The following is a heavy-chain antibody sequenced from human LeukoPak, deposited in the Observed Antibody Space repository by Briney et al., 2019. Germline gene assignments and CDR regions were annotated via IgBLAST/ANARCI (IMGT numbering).Heavy chain of an antibody. J-gene: IGHJ6*03. V-gene: IGHV3-30*04. CDR1: GFTFSSYA. CDR2: ISYDGSNK. Sequence: GGSLRLSCAASGFTFSSYAMHWVRQAPGKGLEWVAVISYDGSNKYYADSVKGRFTISRDNSKNTLYLQMNSLRAEDTAVYYCAKVGAYALLDYYYYMDVWGKGTTVTVSS. CDR3: AKVGAYALLDYYYYMDV. D-gene: IGHD2-8*01.